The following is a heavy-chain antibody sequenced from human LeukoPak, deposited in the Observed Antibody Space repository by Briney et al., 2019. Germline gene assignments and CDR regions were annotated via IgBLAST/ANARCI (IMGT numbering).Heavy chain of an antibody. CDR3: ARGPRGEWLRPRGGFDY. Sequence: SETLSLTCAVYGGSFSGYYWSWIRHPPGKGLEWIGENNHSGSTNYNPSLKSRVTISVDTSKNQFSLKLSSVTAADTAVYYCARGPRGEWLRPRGGFDYWGQGTLVTVSS. J-gene: IGHJ4*02. CDR2: NNHSGST. CDR1: GGSFSGYY. V-gene: IGHV4-34*01. D-gene: IGHD5-12*01.